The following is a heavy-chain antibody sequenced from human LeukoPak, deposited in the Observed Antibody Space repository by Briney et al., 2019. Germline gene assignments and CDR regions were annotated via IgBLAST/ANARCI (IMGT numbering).Heavy chain of an antibody. Sequence: ASVKVSCKASGYTFTSYYMHWVRQAPGQGLEWMGIINPSGGSTSYAQKFQGRVTMTRDMSTSTVYMGLSSLRSEDTAVYYCARQYRTSLGAFDIWGQGTMVTVSS. D-gene: IGHD2-2*01. V-gene: IGHV1-46*01. CDR2: INPSGGST. CDR1: GYTFTSYY. CDR3: ARQYRTSLGAFDI. J-gene: IGHJ3*02.